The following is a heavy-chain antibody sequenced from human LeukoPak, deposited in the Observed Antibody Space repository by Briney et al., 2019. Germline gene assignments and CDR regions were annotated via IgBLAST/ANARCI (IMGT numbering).Heavy chain of an antibody. CDR2: IFHSATSYYSGTS. CDR1: GGSISSSDYY. Sequence: SETLSLTCTVSGGSISSSDYYWGWLRQPPGKGLEWIGTIFHSATSYYSGTSYFNASLKSRVTISVDTPKNQFSLKMKSVTAADTAVYYCARREGRTWEYNWFDPWGQGTLVTVSS. D-gene: IGHD1-26*01. CDR3: ARREGRTWEYNWFDP. V-gene: IGHV4-39*01. J-gene: IGHJ5*02.